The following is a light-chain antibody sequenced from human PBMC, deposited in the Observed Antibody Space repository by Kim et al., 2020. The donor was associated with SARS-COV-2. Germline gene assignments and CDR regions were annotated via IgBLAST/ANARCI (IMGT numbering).Light chain of an antibody. V-gene: IGKV3-20*01. CDR3: EQYGSSPYS. Sequence: LSRGKRVPLPRGPRESVRIRYLAWYQPKPGHAPRLLSYSASSKATGIPDRFHCSGYGPDFTLPLTRLGSEDFAVYYCEQYGSSPYSFGERTKVVI. CDR2: SAS. J-gene: IGKJ2*01. CDR1: ESVRIRY.